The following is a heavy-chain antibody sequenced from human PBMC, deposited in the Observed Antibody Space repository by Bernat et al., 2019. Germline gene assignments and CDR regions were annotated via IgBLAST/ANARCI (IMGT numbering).Heavy chain of an antibody. CDR3: ARGPAGYYDSSDYYLGAFDV. Sequence: QVQVVQSGAEVKKPGVSVKVSCKASGYIFTGYYMHWVRQAPGQGLEWMGWINPNSGGIKYAQKFQGRVTITRTTSIGTAYMELSRLRTDVTAVDYCARGPAGYYDSSDYYLGAFDVWGQGTMVTVSS. J-gene: IGHJ3*01. CDR1: GYIFTGYY. CDR2: INPNSGGI. V-gene: IGHV1-2*02. D-gene: IGHD3-22*01.